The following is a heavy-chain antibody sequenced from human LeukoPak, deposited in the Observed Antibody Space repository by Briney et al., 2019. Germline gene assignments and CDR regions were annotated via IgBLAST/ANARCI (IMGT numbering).Heavy chain of an antibody. D-gene: IGHD2-21*01. V-gene: IGHV3-48*01. CDR3: ARDFGGETDY. J-gene: IGHJ4*02. CDR2: ITNSGNSK. Sequence: GGSLRLSCAASEFTFSSYSMNWVRQAPGKGLEWVSYITNSGNSKSYADSVKGRFTISRDNTKNSLYLQMNGLRAEDTAVYYCARDFGGETDYWGQGTLVTVSS. CDR1: EFTFSSYS.